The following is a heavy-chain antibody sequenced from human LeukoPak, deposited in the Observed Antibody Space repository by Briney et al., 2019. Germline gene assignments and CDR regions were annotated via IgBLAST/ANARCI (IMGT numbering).Heavy chain of an antibody. CDR1: GFTSSSYW. CDR3: ARIVPAAIVVSWFDP. Sequence: QSGGCLRLSCAASGFTSSSYWMSWVRQAPGKGLEWVANIKQDGSEKYYVDSVKGRFTISRDNAKNSLYLQMNSLRAEDTAVYYCARIVPAAIVVSWFDPWGQGTLVTVSS. CDR2: IKQDGSEK. V-gene: IGHV3-7*01. D-gene: IGHD2-2*02. J-gene: IGHJ5*02.